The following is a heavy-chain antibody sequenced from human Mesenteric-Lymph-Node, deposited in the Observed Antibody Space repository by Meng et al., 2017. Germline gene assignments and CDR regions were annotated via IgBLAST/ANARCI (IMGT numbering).Heavy chain of an antibody. CDR3: ARGYSSGWLLSDY. Sequence: SETLSLTCTVSGGSISSYYWSWIRQPPGKGLEWIGYIYYSGSTNYNPSLKSRVTISVDTSKNQFSLKLSSVTAADTAVYYCARGYSSGWLLSDYWGQGTLVTVSS. CDR1: GGSISSYY. CDR2: IYYSGST. D-gene: IGHD6-19*01. J-gene: IGHJ4*02. V-gene: IGHV4-59*01.